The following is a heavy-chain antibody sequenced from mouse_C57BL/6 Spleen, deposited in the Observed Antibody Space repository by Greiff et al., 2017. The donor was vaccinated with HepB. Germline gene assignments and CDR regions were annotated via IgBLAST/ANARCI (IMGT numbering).Heavy chain of an antibody. CDR1: GYTFTSYW. D-gene: IGHD1-1*01. CDR3: ARWAVVADWYFDV. CDR2: IDPSDSYT. Sequence: QVQLQQPGAELVKPGASVKLSCKASGYTFTSYWMQWVKQRPGQGLEWIGEIDPSDSYTNYNQKFKGKATLTVDTSSSTAYMQLSSLTSEDSAVYYCARWAVVADWYFDVWGTGTTVTVSS. V-gene: IGHV1-50*01. J-gene: IGHJ1*03.